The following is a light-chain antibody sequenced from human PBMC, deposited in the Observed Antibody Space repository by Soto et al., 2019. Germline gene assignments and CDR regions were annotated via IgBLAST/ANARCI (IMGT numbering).Light chain of an antibody. J-gene: IGKJ1*01. CDR2: WAS. CDR3: HQYYSIPRA. CDR1: QSILYSSNNKNY. Sequence: DIVMTQSPNSLAVSLGERATINCKSSQSILYSSNNKNYLAWYQQKPGQPPKLLIYWASTREPGVPDRFSGSGSGTDFTLTISSLQAEDVAVYYCHQYYSIPRAFGQGTKVEIK. V-gene: IGKV4-1*01.